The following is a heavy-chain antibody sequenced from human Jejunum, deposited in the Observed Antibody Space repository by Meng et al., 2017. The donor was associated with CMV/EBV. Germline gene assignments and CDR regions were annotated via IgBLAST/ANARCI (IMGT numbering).Heavy chain of an antibody. J-gene: IGHJ4*02. CDR1: GFTVSSNY. CDR2: IYSGGST. Sequence: SGFTVSSNYMCWVRQAPGKGLEWVSLIYSGGSTYYADSVKGRFTVSRDNSKNTLYLQMNSLRAEDTAVYYCARGDYYERGYYFDYWGQGTLVTVSS. D-gene: IGHD3-22*01. CDR3: ARGDYYERGYYFDY. V-gene: IGHV3-53*01.